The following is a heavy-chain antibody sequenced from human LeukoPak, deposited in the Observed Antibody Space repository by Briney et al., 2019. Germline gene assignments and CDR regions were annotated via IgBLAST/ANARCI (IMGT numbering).Heavy chain of an antibody. V-gene: IGHV4-39*07. CDR1: GGSISSSSYY. Sequence: SETLSLTCTVSGGSISSSSYYWGWIRQPPGGGLEWIGNIYYSGTTHYNPSLKSRVTISVDTSKNQFSLKLSSVTAADTAVYYCARDRRGYCGSSTSCYRSAIYYYYYMDVWGKGTTVTVSS. D-gene: IGHD2-2*02. J-gene: IGHJ6*03. CDR2: IYYSGTT. CDR3: ARDRRGYCGSSTSCYRSAIYYYYYMDV.